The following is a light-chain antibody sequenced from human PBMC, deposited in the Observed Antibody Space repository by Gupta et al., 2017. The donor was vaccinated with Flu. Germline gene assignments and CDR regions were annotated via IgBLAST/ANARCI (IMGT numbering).Light chain of an antibody. CDR1: SSNIGRNN. V-gene: IGLV1-44*01. CDR3: ASWDYSLNGHYV. CDR2: GNS. Sequence: QSVLAQPPSASATPGQRSTISCSGSSSNIGRNNVNWYQQVPGTAPKLLIYGNSQRPSGVPDRFSCSKSGTSASLAISRLQSEDEADYYCASWDYSLNGHYVFGTGTKVTAL. J-gene: IGLJ1*01.